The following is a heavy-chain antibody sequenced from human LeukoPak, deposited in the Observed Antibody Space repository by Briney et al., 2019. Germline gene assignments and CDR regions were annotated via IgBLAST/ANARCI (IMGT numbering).Heavy chain of an antibody. V-gene: IGHV4-34*01. J-gene: IGHJ4*02. CDR3: ARGRVSSSFGPIDY. CDR2: INHSGST. Sequence: SETLSLTCAAYGVSFSGYYWSWIRQPPGKGLEWIGEINHSGSTNYNPSLKSRVTISVDTSKNQFSLKLSSVTAADTAVYYCARGRVSSSFGPIDYWGQGTLVTVSS. D-gene: IGHD6-13*01. CDR1: GVSFSGYY.